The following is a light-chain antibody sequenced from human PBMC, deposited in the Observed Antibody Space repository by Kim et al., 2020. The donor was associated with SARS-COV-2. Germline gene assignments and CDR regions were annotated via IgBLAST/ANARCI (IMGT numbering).Light chain of an antibody. Sequence: APGGTARIACGGDNFGSKIVHWYQQRPGQAPVLVIYYDRERPSRIPERISGSKFGNTATLTISRVEAGDEADYYCQVWDNSTDHWVFGGGTQLTVL. J-gene: IGLJ3*02. CDR3: QVWDNSTDHWV. CDR2: YDR. V-gene: IGLV3-21*04. CDR1: NFGSKI.